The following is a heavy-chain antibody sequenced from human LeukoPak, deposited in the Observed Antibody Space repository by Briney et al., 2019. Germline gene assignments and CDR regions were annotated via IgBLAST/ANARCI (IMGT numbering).Heavy chain of an antibody. D-gene: IGHD6-19*01. CDR1: GFTSSSYA. J-gene: IGHJ6*02. CDR3: AKDGIAVAGEYYYYYGMDV. CDR2: ISGSGGST. Sequence: GGSLRLSCAASGFTSSSYAMSWVRQAPGKGLEWVSAISGSGGSTYYADSVKGRFTISRDNSKNTLYLQMNSLRAEDTAVYYCAKDGIAVAGEYYYYYGMDVWGQGTTVTVSS. V-gene: IGHV3-23*01.